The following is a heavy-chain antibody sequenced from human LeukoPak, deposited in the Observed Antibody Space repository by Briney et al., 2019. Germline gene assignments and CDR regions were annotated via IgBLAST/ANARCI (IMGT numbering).Heavy chain of an antibody. Sequence: SETLSLTCTVSGGSISSYYWSWIRQPAGKGLEWIGRIYTSGSTNYNPSLKSRVTMSVDTSKNQFSLKLSSVTAAETAVYYCASLISNSNARPYYYYYMDVWGKGTTVTVSS. CDR3: ASLISNSNARPYYYYYMDV. D-gene: IGHD4-11*01. V-gene: IGHV4-4*07. CDR1: GGSISSYY. CDR2: IYTSGST. J-gene: IGHJ6*03.